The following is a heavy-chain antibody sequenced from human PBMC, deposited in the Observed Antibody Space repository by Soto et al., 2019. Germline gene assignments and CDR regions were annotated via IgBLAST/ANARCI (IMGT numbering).Heavy chain of an antibody. V-gene: IGHV1-69*01. D-gene: IGHD4-17*01. J-gene: IGHJ6*02. Sequence: QVQLVQSGAEVKKPGSSVKVSCKASGGTFSSYAISWVRQAPGQGLGWMGGIIPIFGTANYAQKFQGRVTITADESTSTAYMELSSLRSEDTAVYYCARDLSTTVTTSTYYGMDVWGQGTTVTVSS. CDR2: IIPIFGTA. CDR3: ARDLSTTVTTSTYYGMDV. CDR1: GGTFSSYA.